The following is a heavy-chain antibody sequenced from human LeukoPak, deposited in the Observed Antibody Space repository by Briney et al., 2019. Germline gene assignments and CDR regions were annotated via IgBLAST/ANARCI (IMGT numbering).Heavy chain of an antibody. CDR2: ISYDGSNK. CDR1: GFTFSSYA. J-gene: IGHJ6*02. CDR3: AKDRYDSSGYYYGMDV. V-gene: IGHV3-30*18. Sequence: PGGSLRLSCAASGFTFSSYAMSWVRQAPGKGLEWVAVISYDGSNKYYADSVKGRFTISRDNSKNTLYLQMNSLRAEDTAVYYCAKDRYDSSGYYYGMDVWGQGTTVTVSS. D-gene: IGHD3-22*01.